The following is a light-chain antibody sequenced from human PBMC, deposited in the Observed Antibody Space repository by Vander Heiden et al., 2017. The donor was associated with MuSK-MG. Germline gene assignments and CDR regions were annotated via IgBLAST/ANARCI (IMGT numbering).Light chain of an antibody. CDR1: SSDIRGYTY. CDR3: SSYTNSSTYV. V-gene: IGLV2-14*03. Sequence: QSALTQPASVPGSPGQSITISCTGTSSDIRGYTYVYWYQQHPGKAPNLTIYDVSNRPSGVSNRFSGSKSGNTASLTISGLQAEDEADYYCSSYTNSSTYVFGTGTKVTVL. CDR2: DVS. J-gene: IGLJ1*01.